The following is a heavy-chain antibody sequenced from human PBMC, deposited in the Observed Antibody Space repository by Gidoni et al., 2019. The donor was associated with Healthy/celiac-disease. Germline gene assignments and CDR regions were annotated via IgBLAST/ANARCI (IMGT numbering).Heavy chain of an antibody. Sequence: QLQLQESGPGLVKPSETLSLTCTVSGGSISSSSYYWGWIRQPPGKGLEWIGSIYYSGSTYYNPSLKSRVTISVDTSKNQFSLKLSSVTAADTAVYYCARLGGAAVAGSFDYWGQGTLVTVSS. CDR2: IYYSGST. D-gene: IGHD6-19*01. J-gene: IGHJ4*02. V-gene: IGHV4-39*01. CDR3: ARLGGAAVAGSFDY. CDR1: GGSISSSSYY.